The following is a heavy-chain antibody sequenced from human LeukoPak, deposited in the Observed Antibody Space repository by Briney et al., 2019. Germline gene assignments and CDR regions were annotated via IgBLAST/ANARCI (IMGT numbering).Heavy chain of an antibody. CDR3: AREVGADGFDY. V-gene: IGHV3-66*01. J-gene: IGHJ4*02. D-gene: IGHD1-26*01. CDR1: GFTVRSSY. CDR2: VYSGGTT. Sequence: GGSLRLSCAASGFTVRSSYMSWVRQAPGKGLEWVSIVYSGGTTKYIDSVKGRFTISRDNSKNTLYLQMGSLRAEDTAVYYCAREVGADGFDYWGQGTLVTVSS.